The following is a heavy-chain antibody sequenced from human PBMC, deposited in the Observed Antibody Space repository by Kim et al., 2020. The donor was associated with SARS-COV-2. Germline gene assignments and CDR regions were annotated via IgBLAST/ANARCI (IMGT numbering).Heavy chain of an antibody. V-gene: IGHV4-59*01. J-gene: IGHJ4*01. CDR1: GGSLSSYY. CDR3: SCAPPLTRSDY. Sequence: SETLSLTCTVSGGSLSSYYLSWIRHPPPKGLEWIWYIYYSWSTNSNPSLKSRVPISVDTSKNQFSLNLTSVSAAATAVSYCSCAPPLTRSDYLV. CDR2: IYYSWST.